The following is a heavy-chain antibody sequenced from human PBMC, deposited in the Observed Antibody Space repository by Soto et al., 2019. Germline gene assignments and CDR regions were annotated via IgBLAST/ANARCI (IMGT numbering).Heavy chain of an antibody. CDR1: GFTFSSYA. J-gene: IGHJ4*02. D-gene: IGHD6-19*01. V-gene: IGHV3-30-3*01. Sequence: PGGSLRLSCAASGFTFSSYAMHWVRQAPGKGLEWVAVISYDGSNKYYADSVKGRFTISRDNSKNTLYLQMNSLRAEDTAVYYCARGQRLAVIDYWGQGTLVTVSS. CDR3: ARGQRLAVIDY. CDR2: ISYDGSNK.